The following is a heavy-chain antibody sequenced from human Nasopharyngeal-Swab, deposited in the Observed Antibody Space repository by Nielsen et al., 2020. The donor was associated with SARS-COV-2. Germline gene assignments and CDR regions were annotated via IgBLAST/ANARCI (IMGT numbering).Heavy chain of an antibody. CDR3: TTDFYFDY. V-gene: IGHV3-73*01. J-gene: IGHJ4*02. CDR1: GFIFSASA. CDR2: IGDKDHNYAT. Sequence: GESLKISCAASGFIFSASAIHWVRQASGKGLEWVGRIGDKDHNYATTYGASVQGRFIISRDDSQNTAFLQMDSLKTEDTALYYCTTDFYFDYWGQGTLVTVSS.